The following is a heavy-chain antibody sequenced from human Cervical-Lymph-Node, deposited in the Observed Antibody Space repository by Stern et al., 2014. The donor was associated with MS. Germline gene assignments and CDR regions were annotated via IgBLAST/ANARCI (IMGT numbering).Heavy chain of an antibody. Sequence: QVTLKESGPALVKPTQTLTLTCTFSGFSLSTSGMCVSWIRQPPGKDLEWLAITHWDDEKYYSTFLKTRLTISKDTSKNQVVLTMTNMDPVDTATYYCARTPDSSGYLDAYYFDYWGQGTLVTVSS. D-gene: IGHD3-22*01. V-gene: IGHV2-70*01. CDR3: ARTPDSSGYLDAYYFDY. CDR2: THWDDEK. J-gene: IGHJ4*02. CDR1: GFSLSTSGMC.